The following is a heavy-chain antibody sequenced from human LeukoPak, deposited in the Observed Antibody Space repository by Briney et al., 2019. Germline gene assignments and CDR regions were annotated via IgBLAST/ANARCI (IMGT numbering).Heavy chain of an antibody. CDR3: ARDIHVAAAGENWFDP. Sequence: GGSLRLSCTASGLTFGDYAMNWFRQAPGKGLEWVGFIRSKAYGGTTEYAASVKGRFTISRDDSKSIAYLQTNSLKTEDTAVYYCARDIHVAAAGENWFDPWGQGTLVTVSS. J-gene: IGHJ5*02. CDR1: GLTFGDYA. D-gene: IGHD6-13*01. CDR2: IRSKAYGGTT. V-gene: IGHV3-49*03.